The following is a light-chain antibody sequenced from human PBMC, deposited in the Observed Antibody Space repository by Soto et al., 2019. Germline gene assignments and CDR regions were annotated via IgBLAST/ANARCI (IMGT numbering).Light chain of an antibody. CDR2: RAS. CDR3: QQYGTSFT. V-gene: IGKV3-20*01. J-gene: IGKJ3*01. CDR1: QTVRSDF. Sequence: EIVLTQSPGTLSLSPGERATLSCRASQTVRSDFLAWYQHKPGQAPRLLIYRASSRATGIPDRFSGSGSGTDFALTISRLEPEDFAVYYCQQYGTSFTFGPGTKVDIK.